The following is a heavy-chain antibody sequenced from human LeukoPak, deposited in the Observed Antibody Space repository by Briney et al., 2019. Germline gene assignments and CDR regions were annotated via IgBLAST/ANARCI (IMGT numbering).Heavy chain of an antibody. D-gene: IGHD1-7*01. CDR1: GFTLSGYW. J-gene: IGHJ4*02. Sequence: PGGSLRLSCVASGFTLSGYWMSWVRQAPGKGLEWVANIKQDGSEKLYVDSVKGRFTISRDNAKNSVYLQMNSLRVEDTAVYYCARRITGTIKYFDYWGQGTLVTVSS. CDR2: IKQDGSEK. CDR3: ARRITGTIKYFDY. V-gene: IGHV3-7*03.